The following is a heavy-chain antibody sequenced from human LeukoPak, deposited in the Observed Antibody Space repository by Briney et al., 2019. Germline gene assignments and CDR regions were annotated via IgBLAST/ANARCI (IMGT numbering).Heavy chain of an antibody. CDR2: ISPTGSTT. Sequence: GSLRLSCVASGFTFSNHWMHWARQLPGKGLVWVSRISPTGSTTSYADSVKGRFTDSRDNAKNTLYLQVNNLRAEDTAVYYCARGPNSNWSGLDFWGQGTLLTVSS. CDR1: GFTFSNHW. CDR3: ARGPNSNWSGLDF. J-gene: IGHJ4*02. V-gene: IGHV3-74*01. D-gene: IGHD6-6*01.